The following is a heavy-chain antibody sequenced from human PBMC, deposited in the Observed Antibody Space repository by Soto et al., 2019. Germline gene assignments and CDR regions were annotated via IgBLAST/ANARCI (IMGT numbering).Heavy chain of an antibody. J-gene: IGHJ4*02. CDR1: GFTFRNHE. D-gene: IGHD2-8*01. V-gene: IGHV3-48*03. CDR2: IGSSGDNI. CDR3: ARDMGYCNDNICYTATDY. Sequence: AGGSLRLSCAASGFTFRNHEMNWVRQAPGKGLEWVSYIGSSGDNIYYADSVKGRFTISRDNAKNSLYLQMNSLRAEDTAVYYCARDMGYCNDNICYTATDYWGRGTLVTVSS.